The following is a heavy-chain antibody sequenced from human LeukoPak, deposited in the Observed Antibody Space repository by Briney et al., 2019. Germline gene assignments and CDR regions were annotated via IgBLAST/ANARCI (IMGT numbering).Heavy chain of an antibody. CDR1: GGTFSSYA. CDR2: IIPIFGTA. V-gene: IGHV1-69*05. Sequence: SVKVSCKASGGTFSSYAISWVRQAPGQGLEWMGGIIPIFGTANYAQKFQGRVTIITDESTSTAYMELSSLRSEDTAVYYCARASRVYDSSGPFDYWGQGTLVTVSS. CDR3: ARASRVYDSSGPFDY. J-gene: IGHJ4*02. D-gene: IGHD3-22*01.